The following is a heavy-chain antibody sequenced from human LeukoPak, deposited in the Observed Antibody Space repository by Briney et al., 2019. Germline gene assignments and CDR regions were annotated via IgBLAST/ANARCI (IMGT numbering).Heavy chain of an antibody. V-gene: IGHV1-46*01. D-gene: IGHD3-3*01. CDR1: GYTFPSHY. CDR2: INPSGCRT. J-gene: IGHJ4*02. CDR3: ARDALYYDFWSGYYRPYYFDY. Sequence: ASVKVSCKASGYTFPSHYMHWVRQAPGQGLEGTGIINPSGCRTSYAQKCQGRVTMTRDTSTSTVYMELSSLRSEDTAVYYCARDALYYDFWSGYYRPYYFDYWGQGTLVTVSS.